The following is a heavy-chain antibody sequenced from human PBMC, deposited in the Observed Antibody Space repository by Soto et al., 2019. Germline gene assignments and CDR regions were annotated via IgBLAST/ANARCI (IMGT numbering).Heavy chain of an antibody. J-gene: IGHJ5*02. Sequence: SETLSLTCAVYGGSFSGYYWSWIRQPPGKGLEWIGEINHSGSTNYNPSLKSRVTISVDTSKNQFSLKLSSVTAADTAVYYCARGCSSFGVVPLNWFDPCGQGTLLTVSS. CDR2: INHSGST. V-gene: IGHV4-34*01. D-gene: IGHD3-3*01. CDR1: GGSFSGYY. CDR3: ARGCSSFGVVPLNWFDP.